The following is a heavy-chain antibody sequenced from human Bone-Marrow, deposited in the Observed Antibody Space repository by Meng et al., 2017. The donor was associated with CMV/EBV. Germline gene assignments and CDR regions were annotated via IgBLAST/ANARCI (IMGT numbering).Heavy chain of an antibody. D-gene: IGHD6-6*01. CDR1: GFTFSSYG. CDR3: AKDHLAARPTYFDY. Sequence: GESLKISCAASGFTFSSYGMHWVRQAPGKGLEWVAVIWYDGTNKYYGDSVKGRFTISRDNSKNTLYLQMNSLRAEDTAIYYCAKDHLAARPTYFDYWGQGTLVTVSS. J-gene: IGHJ4*02. V-gene: IGHV3-33*06. CDR2: IWYDGTNK.